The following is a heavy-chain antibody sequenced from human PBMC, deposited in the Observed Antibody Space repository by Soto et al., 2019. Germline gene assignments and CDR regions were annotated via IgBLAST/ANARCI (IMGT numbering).Heavy chain of an antibody. V-gene: IGHV1-18*01. J-gene: IGHJ4*02. D-gene: IGHD7-27*01. CDR3: ASVPGGLPGLDY. CDR2: INTYNGKT. CDR1: GYTFASHG. Sequence: QVQLVQSGPDVKKPGASVKVSCETSGYTFASHGLSWVRQAPGQGLEWMGWINTYNGKTYYPQKFQGRVTMTTDTSTRTGFLELRSLTSDDTAVYFCASVPGGLPGLDYWGQGSRVTVSS.